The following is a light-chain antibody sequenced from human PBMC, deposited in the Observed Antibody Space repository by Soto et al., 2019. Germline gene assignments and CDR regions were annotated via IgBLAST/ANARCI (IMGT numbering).Light chain of an antibody. V-gene: IGKV1-12*01. J-gene: IGKJ5*01. CDR3: QHSHTFPIT. Sequence: DIQMTQSPSSVSASVGDSVTITCRASRVISSWLAWYQQKPGKAPNLLIYAASNLQSGVPSRFSASGSGTDFTLTINNLQPEDFATYYCQHSHTFPITFGQGTRLEI. CDR1: RVISSW. CDR2: AAS.